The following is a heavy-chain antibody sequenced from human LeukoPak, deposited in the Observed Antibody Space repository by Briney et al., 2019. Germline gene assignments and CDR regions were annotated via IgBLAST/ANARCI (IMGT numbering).Heavy chain of an antibody. D-gene: IGHD5-18*01. V-gene: IGHV3-11*04. CDR2: MSSGGSTI. CDR1: GFTFSDYY. CDR3: ARDDTPDYYYFGMDV. Sequence: GGSLRLSCAASGFTFSDYYMSWIRQAPGKGLEWVSYMSSGGSTIYHADSVKGRFTISRDNAKNSLYLQMNSLRAEDTAVYYCARDDTPDYYYFGMDVWGQGTTVTVSS. J-gene: IGHJ6*02.